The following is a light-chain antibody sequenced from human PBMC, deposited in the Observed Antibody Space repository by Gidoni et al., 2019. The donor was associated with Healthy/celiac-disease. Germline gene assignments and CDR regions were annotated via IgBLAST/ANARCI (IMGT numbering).Light chain of an antibody. Sequence: IQMPQSPSSLSASVGDRVTSTCRASQSISSFLNWYQQKPGKAPKLLIYAASSLQSGVPSRFSGSGSGTDFTLTISSLQPEDFATYYCQQSYSTPYTFGQGTKLEIK. CDR1: QSISSF. J-gene: IGKJ2*01. CDR3: QQSYSTPYT. V-gene: IGKV1-39*01. CDR2: AAS.